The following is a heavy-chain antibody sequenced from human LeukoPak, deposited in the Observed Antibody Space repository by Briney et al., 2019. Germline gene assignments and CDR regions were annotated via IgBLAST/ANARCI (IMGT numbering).Heavy chain of an antibody. CDR1: GGSISDYY. D-gene: IGHD1-26*01. V-gene: IGHV4-59*01. CDR3: ARGEYEDLVDN. J-gene: IGHJ4*02. CDR2: LYYSGNT. Sequence: SETLSLTCTVSGGSISDYYWSWIRQSPVRGLEWIGYLYYSGNTNYNPSLKSRPTTSRDMAKNQFSLKLSSVTSADTAVYYCARGEYEDLVDNWGQGTLVTVSS.